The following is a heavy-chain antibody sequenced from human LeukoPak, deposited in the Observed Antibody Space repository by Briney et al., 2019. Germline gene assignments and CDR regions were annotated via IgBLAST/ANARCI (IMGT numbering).Heavy chain of an antibody. CDR2: IYSGGST. V-gene: IGHV3-66*01. J-gene: IGHJ4*02. Sequence: GGSLRLSCAATGFTVSSNYMSWVRQAPGRGLEWVSVIYSGGSTYYADSVKGRFTISRDNSKNTLFLQMNSLRAGDTAVYYCARGTVTMVDYWGQGTLVTVSS. D-gene: IGHD3-10*01. CDR1: GFTVSSNY. CDR3: ARGTVTMVDY.